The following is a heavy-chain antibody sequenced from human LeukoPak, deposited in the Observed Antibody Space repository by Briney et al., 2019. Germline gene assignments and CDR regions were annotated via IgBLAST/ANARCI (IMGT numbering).Heavy chain of an antibody. CDR1: GGSISSYY. CDR3: ATISRETIDP. CDR2: IYYSGST. Sequence: SETLSLTCTVSGGSISSYYWSWIRQPPGKGLEWIGYIYYSGSTKYNPSLKSRVTISVDTSKNQFSLKLSSVTAADTAVYFCATISRETIDPWGQGTLVTVSS. D-gene: IGHD1-26*01. J-gene: IGHJ5*02. V-gene: IGHV4-59*01.